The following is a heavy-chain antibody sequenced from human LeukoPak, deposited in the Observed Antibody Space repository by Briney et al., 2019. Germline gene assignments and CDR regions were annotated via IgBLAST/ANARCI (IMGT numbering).Heavy chain of an antibody. Sequence: SETLSLTCTVSGGSISSSSYYWGWIRQPPGKGLEWIVSIYYSGSTYYNPSLKSRVTISVDTSKNQFSLKLSSVTAADTAVYYCARVPFEAYDFWSGYPPQYYFDYWGQGTLVTVYS. CDR3: ARVPFEAYDFWSGYPPQYYFDY. CDR1: GGSISSSSYY. D-gene: IGHD3-3*01. J-gene: IGHJ4*02. V-gene: IGHV4-39*07. CDR2: IYYSGST.